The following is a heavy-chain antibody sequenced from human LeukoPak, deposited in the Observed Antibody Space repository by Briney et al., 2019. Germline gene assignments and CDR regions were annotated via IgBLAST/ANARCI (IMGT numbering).Heavy chain of an antibody. CDR1: GYSFSSYR. J-gene: IGHJ4*02. D-gene: IGHD2-15*01. CDR3: ARGRGYCSGGSCYYFDH. V-gene: IGHV5-51*01. CDR2: IYPGDSDT. Sequence: GESLKISCKGSGYSFSSYRIGWVRQMPGKGLEWMGIIYPGDSDTRYSPSFQGQVTISVDKSISTAYLQWSSLRASDTAMYYCARGRGYCSGGSCYYFDHWGQGTLVTVSS.